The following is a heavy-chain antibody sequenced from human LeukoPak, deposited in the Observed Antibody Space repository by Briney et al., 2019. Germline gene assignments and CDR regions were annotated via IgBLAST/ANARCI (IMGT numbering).Heavy chain of an antibody. V-gene: IGHV3-48*02. CDR2: INSISGTI. CDR1: GFTFSTNS. Sequence: TGGSLRLSCAASGFTFSTNSINWVRQAPGKGLEWVSYINSISGTISYADSVKGRFTISRDSVKNLLYLQMNSLRDEDTSVYYCARDESYAFDIWGQGTVVTVSS. CDR3: ARDESYAFDI. J-gene: IGHJ3*02.